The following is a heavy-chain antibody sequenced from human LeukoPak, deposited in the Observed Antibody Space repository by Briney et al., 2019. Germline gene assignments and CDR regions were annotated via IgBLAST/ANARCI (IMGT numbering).Heavy chain of an antibody. CDR3: ARESFVVVPAANNWFDP. CDR2: INPNSGGT. D-gene: IGHD2-2*01. Sequence: ASVKVSCKASGYTFTGYYMHSVRQAPGQGLEWMGWINPNSGGTNYAQKFQGRVTMTRDTSISTAYMELSRLRSDDTAVYYCARESFVVVPAANNWFDPWGQGTLVTVSS. V-gene: IGHV1-2*02. J-gene: IGHJ5*02. CDR1: GYTFTGYY.